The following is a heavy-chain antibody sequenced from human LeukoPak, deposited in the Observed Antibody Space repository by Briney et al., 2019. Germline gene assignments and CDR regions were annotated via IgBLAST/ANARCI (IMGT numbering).Heavy chain of an antibody. CDR1: GFTFSSYG. V-gene: IGHV3-33*01. D-gene: IGHD5-18*01. CDR3: ARGPFSIPLWAPAYY. J-gene: IGHJ4*02. CDR2: IWYDGSNK. Sequence: PGGSLRLSCAASGFTFSSYGMHWVRQAPGKGLEWVAVIWYDGSNKCYADSVKGRFTISRDNSKNTLYLQMNSLRAEDTAVYYCARGPFSIPLWAPAYYWSQGTLATVSS.